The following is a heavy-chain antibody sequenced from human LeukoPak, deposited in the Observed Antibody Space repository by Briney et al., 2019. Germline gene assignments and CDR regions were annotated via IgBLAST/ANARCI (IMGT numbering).Heavy chain of an antibody. CDR2: IYSGGST. V-gene: IGHV3-66*01. J-gene: IGHJ4*02. Sequence: GGSLRLSCAASGFTVSSNYMSWVRQAPGKGLEWVSVIYSGGSTYYADSVKGRFTISRDNSKNTLYLQMNSLRAEDTAVYYCARDNSRTYYYDSSGYSSLSFDYWGQGTLVTVSS. CDR3: ARDNSRTYYYDSSGYSSLSFDY. CDR1: GFTVSSNY. D-gene: IGHD3-22*01.